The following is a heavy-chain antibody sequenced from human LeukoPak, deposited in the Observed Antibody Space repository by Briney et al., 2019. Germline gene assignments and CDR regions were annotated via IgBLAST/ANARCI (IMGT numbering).Heavy chain of an antibody. CDR2: INGDGSWT. CDR1: GNYW. V-gene: IGHV3-74*01. Sequence: GGSLRLSCAASGNYWMHWVRQAPGKGLVWVSHINGDGSWTTYADSVKGRFTISKDNAKNTVYLQMNNPRAEDTAVYYCVSFYETYWGRGTLVTVSS. J-gene: IGHJ4*02. CDR3: VSFYETY. D-gene: IGHD2-2*01.